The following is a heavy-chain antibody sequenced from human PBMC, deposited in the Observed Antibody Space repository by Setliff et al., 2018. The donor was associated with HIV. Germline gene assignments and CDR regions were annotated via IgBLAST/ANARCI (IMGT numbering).Heavy chain of an antibody. Sequence: GESLKISCKASGYTFTSDWIGWVRQAPGRGLEWMAWVSTYNGNANYAQKFQGRVTMTTDTSTSTAYMERRILRSDDTAVYYCARVQYSYDSGGYYFAPDAFDIWGQGTMVTVSS. V-gene: IGHV1-18*04. CDR2: VSTYNGNA. CDR1: GYTFTSDW. CDR3: ARVQYSYDSGGYYFAPDAFDI. D-gene: IGHD3-22*01. J-gene: IGHJ3*02.